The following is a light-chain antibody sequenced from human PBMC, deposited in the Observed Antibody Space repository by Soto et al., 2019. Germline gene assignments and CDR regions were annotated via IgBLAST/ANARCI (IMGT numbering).Light chain of an antibody. Sequence: EVVLTQSPGTLSLSPGERATLSCTASQSVSSSYLAWYQQKPGQAPRLLIYGASSRATGISDRFSGSGSGTYFTLTISRLEPEDFAVYYCQQYCSSPPYTFGQGTKLEIK. CDR1: QSVSSSY. V-gene: IGKV3-20*01. J-gene: IGKJ2*01. CDR2: GAS. CDR3: QQYCSSPPYT.